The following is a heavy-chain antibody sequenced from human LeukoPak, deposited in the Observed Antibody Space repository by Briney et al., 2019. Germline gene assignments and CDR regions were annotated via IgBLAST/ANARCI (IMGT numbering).Heavy chain of an antibody. V-gene: IGHV4-59*08. CDR3: ARRQSSSWPFDY. CDR2: IYYSGST. CDR1: GGSISSYY. D-gene: IGHD6-13*01. J-gene: IGHJ4*02. Sequence: SETLSLTCTVSGGSISSYYWSWIRQPPGKGLEWIGYIYYSGSTNYNPSLKSRVTISVDTSKNQFSLKLSSVTAADTAVYYCARRQSSSWPFDYWGQGTLVTVS.